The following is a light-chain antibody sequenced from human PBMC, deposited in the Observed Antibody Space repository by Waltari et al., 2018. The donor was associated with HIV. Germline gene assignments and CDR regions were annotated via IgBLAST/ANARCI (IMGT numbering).Light chain of an antibody. CDR2: SNN. V-gene: IGLV1-44*01. CDR3: AAWDDSLNAWV. J-gene: IGLJ3*02. Sequence: QSVLTQPPSASGTPGQRVTISCSGSSSNIGSNTVNWYQQLPGTAPKPLIYSNNPRSSGVPDRFSGSKSGTSASLAISGLQSEDEADYYCAAWDDSLNAWVFGGGTKLTVL. CDR1: SSNIGSNT.